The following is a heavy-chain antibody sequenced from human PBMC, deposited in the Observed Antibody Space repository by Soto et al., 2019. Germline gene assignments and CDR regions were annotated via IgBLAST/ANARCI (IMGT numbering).Heavy chain of an antibody. CDR2: IIPILGIA. V-gene: IGHV1-69*02. J-gene: IGHJ6*02. CDR1: GVTFSSYT. CDR3: AHRIGNWGMDV. Sequence: QVQLGQSGAEVKKPGSSVMVYCTSSGVTFSSYTISWVRQAPGQGREWMGRIIPILGIANYAQKFQGRVTMTADKSTRTADMERGSLGYEATDVYYCAHRIGNWGMDVWGQGTTVTVAS.